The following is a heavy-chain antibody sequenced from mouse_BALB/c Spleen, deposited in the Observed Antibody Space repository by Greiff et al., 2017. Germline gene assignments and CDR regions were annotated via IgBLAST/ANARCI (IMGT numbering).Heavy chain of an antibody. J-gene: IGHJ1*01. CDR1: GYTFTSYW. CDR2: IYPSDSST. CDR3: TRNSLYWYFDV. Sequence: VQLQQPGAELVRPGASVKLSFKASGYTFTSYWINWVKQRPGQGLEWIGNIYPSDSSTNYNQKFKDKATLTVDKSSSTAYMQPSSPTSEDSAVYYCTRNSLYWYFDVWGAGTTVTVSS. V-gene: IGHV1-69*02.